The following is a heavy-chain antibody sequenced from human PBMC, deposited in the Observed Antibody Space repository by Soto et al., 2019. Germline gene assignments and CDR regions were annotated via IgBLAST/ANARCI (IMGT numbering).Heavy chain of an antibody. J-gene: IGHJ4*02. CDR1: GFTFGIYW. CDR3: ARGDGDYYDGNGYLGRH. D-gene: IGHD3-22*01. Sequence: GGSLRLSCAASGFTFGIYWMHWVRQAPGKGLVWVARIKSDGSGTIYADSVKGRLTISRDNARNTLYLQMNSLRAEDTAVYFCARGDGDYYDGNGYLGRHWGQGT. V-gene: IGHV3-74*01. CDR2: IKSDGSGT.